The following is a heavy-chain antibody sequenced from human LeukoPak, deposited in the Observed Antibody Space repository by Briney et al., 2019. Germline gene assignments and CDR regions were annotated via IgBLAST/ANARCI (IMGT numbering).Heavy chain of an antibody. Sequence: SETLSLTCTVSGGSISSSSYYWGWIRQPPGKGLEWIGSIYYSGSTYYNPSLKSRVTISVDTSKNQFSLKLSSVTAADTAVYYCARGSVPAAFNWFDPWGQGTLVTVSS. D-gene: IGHD2-2*01. CDR3: ARGSVPAAFNWFDP. CDR2: IYYSGST. CDR1: GGSISSSSYY. J-gene: IGHJ5*02. V-gene: IGHV4-39*01.